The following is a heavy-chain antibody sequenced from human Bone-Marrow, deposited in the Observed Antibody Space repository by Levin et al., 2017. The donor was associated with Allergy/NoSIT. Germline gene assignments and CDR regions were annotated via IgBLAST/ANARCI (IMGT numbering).Heavy chain of an antibody. CDR3: ARGEGIRLDV. CDR2: IWYDGSHK. CDR1: GFMFSKYG. V-gene: IGHV3-33*01. Sequence: AGGSLRLSCVASGFMFSKYGMHWVRQAPGKGLEWVAIIWYDGSHKFYGDSVKGRFTISRDNSNNTMFLETDSLRIEDTGVYYCARGEGIRLDVWGQGATVTVSS. D-gene: IGHD6-6*01. J-gene: IGHJ6*02.